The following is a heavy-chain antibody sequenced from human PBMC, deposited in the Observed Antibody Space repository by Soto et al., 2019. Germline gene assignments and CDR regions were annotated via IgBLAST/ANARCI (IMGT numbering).Heavy chain of an antibody. V-gene: IGHV3-23*01. Sequence: GGSLRLSCAASGFTFSSYVMSWVRQAPGKGLEWVSGISGGGGTTYYADSVKGRFTISRDNSKNTLYLQMNSLRAEATAVYCFAKDRRSISTEGFNYWAKRTLVIFSS. CDR2: ISGGGGTT. CDR3: AKDRRSISTEGFNY. D-gene: IGHD2-2*01. J-gene: IGHJ4*02. CDR1: GFTFSSYV.